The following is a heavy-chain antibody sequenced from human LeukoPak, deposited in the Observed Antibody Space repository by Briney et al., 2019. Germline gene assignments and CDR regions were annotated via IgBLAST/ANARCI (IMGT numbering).Heavy chain of an antibody. CDR2: IHTYNGHT. Sequence: GSVKVSCKSSGYTFNSYGITWVRQAPGQGLEWMGWIHTYNGHTNYAQKLQGRVTMTTDTSTNTAYMELRSLRSEDTAVYYCARVSHYYGSGSCIDYWGQGTLVTVSS. D-gene: IGHD3-10*01. CDR1: GYTFNSYG. CDR3: ARVSHYYGSGSCIDY. J-gene: IGHJ4*02. V-gene: IGHV1-18*01.